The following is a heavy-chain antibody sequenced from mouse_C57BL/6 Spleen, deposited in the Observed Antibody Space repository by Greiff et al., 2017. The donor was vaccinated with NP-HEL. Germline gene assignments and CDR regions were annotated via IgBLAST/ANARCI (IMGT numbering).Heavy chain of an antibody. V-gene: IGHV1-76*01. CDR3: ARLYDGYGAWFAY. CDR2: IYPGSGNT. D-gene: IGHD2-3*01. CDR1: GYTFTDYY. J-gene: IGHJ3*01. Sequence: VQLQQSGAELVRPGASVKLSCKASGYTFTDYYINWVKQRPGQGLEWIARIYPGSGNTYYNEKFKGKATLTAEKSSSTAYMQLSSLTSEDSAVYFCARLYDGYGAWFAYWGQGTLVTVSA.